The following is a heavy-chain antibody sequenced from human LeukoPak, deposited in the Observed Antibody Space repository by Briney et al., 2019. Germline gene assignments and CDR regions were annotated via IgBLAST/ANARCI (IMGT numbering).Heavy chain of an antibody. V-gene: IGHV1-2*02. J-gene: IGHJ4*02. CDR2: INPNSGGT. CDR1: GYTFIGYY. Sequence: ASVKVSCKASGYTFIGYYMHWVRQAPGQGLEWMGWINPNSGGTNYAQKFQGRVTMTRDTSISTAYMELSRLRSDDTAVYYCARDRYNWNDVAMYYFDYWGQGTLVTVSS. D-gene: IGHD1-1*01. CDR3: ARDRYNWNDVAMYYFDY.